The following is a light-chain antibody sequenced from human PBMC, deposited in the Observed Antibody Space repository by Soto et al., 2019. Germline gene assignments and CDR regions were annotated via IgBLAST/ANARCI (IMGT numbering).Light chain of an antibody. CDR3: QQYADVPLT. CDR1: QGISTY. V-gene: IGKV1-33*01. Sequence: DIQITQSPSSLSSSVGDSVGCQASQGISTYVNWYQQKVGKAPKVLIYDTSNLEPGVPSRFSGSRSGTHFTLTITSLQPEDFATYYCQQYADVPLTFGGGTKVDIK. J-gene: IGKJ4*01. CDR2: DTS.